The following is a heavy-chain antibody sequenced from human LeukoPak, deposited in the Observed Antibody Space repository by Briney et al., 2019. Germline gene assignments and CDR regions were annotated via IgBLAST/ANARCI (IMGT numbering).Heavy chain of an antibody. D-gene: IGHD3-22*01. CDR3: AGQYYYDSSGYYVN. CDR1: GGSISSYY. J-gene: IGHJ4*02. Sequence: SETLSLTCTVSGGSISSYYWSWIRQPPGKGLDWIGYIYYSGSTNYNPSLKSRVTISVDTSKNQFSLKLSSVTAADTAVYYCAGQYYYDSSGYYVNWGQGTLVTVSS. CDR2: IYYSGST. V-gene: IGHV4-59*01.